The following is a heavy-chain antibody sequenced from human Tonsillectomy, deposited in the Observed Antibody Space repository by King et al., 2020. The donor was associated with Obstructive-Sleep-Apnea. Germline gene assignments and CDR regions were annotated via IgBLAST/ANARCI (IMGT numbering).Heavy chain of an antibody. CDR2: IRSKTDNYAT. V-gene: IGHV3-73*01. Sequence: VQLVESGGGLVQPGGSLKLSCAASGFTFSGSAMHWVRQASGRGLEWVGRIRSKTDNYATTYAASVKGRFTISRDDSRNTAYLQMNSLKIEDTAVYYCVDYEILTGYFDYWGQGTLVTVSS. CDR1: GFTFSGSA. CDR3: VDYEILTGYFDY. D-gene: IGHD3-9*01. J-gene: IGHJ4*02.